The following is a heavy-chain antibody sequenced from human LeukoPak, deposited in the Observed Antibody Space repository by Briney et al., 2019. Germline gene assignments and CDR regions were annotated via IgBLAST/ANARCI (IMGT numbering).Heavy chain of an antibody. D-gene: IGHD6-19*01. V-gene: IGHV3-30*04. CDR1: GFTFSSYA. Sequence: PGGSLRLSCAASGFTFSSYAMHWVRQAPGKGLEWVAVISYDGSNKYYADSVKGRFTISRDNSKNTLYLQMNSLRAEDTAVYYCARSTLGVAGDYWGQGTLVTVSS. CDR2: ISYDGSNK. CDR3: ARSTLGVAGDY. J-gene: IGHJ4*02.